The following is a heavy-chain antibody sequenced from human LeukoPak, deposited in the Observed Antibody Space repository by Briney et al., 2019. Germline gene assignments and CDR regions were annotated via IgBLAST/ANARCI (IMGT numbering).Heavy chain of an antibody. J-gene: IGHJ4*02. CDR2: IYYSGST. Sequence: SSETLSLTCTVSGGSISSGGYHWSWIRQHPGKGLEWIVYIYYSGSTYYNPSLKSRVTISVDTSKTQFSLKLSSVTAADTAVYYCAREVPYYYDSSGSYGYFDYWGQGTLVTVSS. CDR1: GGSISSGGYH. D-gene: IGHD3-22*01. V-gene: IGHV4-31*03. CDR3: AREVPYYYDSSGSYGYFDY.